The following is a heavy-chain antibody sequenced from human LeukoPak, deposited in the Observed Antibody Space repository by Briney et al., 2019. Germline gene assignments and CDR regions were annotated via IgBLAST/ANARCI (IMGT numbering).Heavy chain of an antibody. Sequence: SETLSLTCTVSGGSISNYYWSWIRQPPGKGLEWIGYIYYSGSTTYNPSLKSRVTISVDTSKNQFSLKLNSVTAAATAVYYCARRAGYYYGMDVWGQGTTVTVSS. J-gene: IGHJ6*02. CDR3: ARRAGYYYGMDV. CDR1: GGSISNYY. CDR2: IYYSGST. V-gene: IGHV4-59*08.